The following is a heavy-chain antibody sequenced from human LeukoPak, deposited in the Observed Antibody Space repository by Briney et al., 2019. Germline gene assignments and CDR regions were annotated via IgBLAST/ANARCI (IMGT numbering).Heavy chain of an antibody. Sequence: ASVKVSRKASGYTFTSYGISWVRQAPGQGLEWMGWISAYNGNTNYAQKLQGRVTMTTDTSTSTAYMELRSLRSDDTAVYYCARVRSYYDSSAYDYWGQGTLVTVSS. D-gene: IGHD3-22*01. V-gene: IGHV1-18*01. CDR3: ARVRSYYDSSAYDY. J-gene: IGHJ4*02. CDR2: ISAYNGNT. CDR1: GYTFTSYG.